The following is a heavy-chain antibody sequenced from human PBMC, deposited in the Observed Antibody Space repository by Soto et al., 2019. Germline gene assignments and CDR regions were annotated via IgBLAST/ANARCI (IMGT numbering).Heavy chain of an antibody. D-gene: IGHD5-12*01. V-gene: IGHV1-46*03. Sequence: QVQLVQSGAEVKKPGASVKVSCKASGYTFTSYYMHWVRQAPGQGLEWMGIINPSGGSTSYAQKFQGRVTMTRDTSTSTVYMELSSLRSEDMAVYYCARVLVATISWFDPWGQGTLVTVSS. CDR2: INPSGGST. J-gene: IGHJ5*02. CDR3: ARVLVATISWFDP. CDR1: GYTFTSYY.